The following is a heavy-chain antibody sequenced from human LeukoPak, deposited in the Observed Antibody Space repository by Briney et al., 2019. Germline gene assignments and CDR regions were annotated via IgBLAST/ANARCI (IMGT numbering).Heavy chain of an antibody. D-gene: IGHD4-23*01. J-gene: IGHJ4*02. Sequence: PGGSLRLSCAASGFTVSKNYMTWVRQAPGKGLDCVSVITSAGATYYADSVKGRFIISRDNSQNTLYLQMNSLRAEDTAVYYCARGGGGNSAYWGQGTLVTVSS. CDR3: ARGGGGNSAY. V-gene: IGHV3-66*01. CDR1: GFTVSKNY. CDR2: ITSAGAT.